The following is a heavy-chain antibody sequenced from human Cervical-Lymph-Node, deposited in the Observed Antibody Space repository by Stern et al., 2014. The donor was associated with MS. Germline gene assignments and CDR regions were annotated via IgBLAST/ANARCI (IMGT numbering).Heavy chain of an antibody. Sequence: QVQLVESGPGLVKPSQTLSLACAVSGASVGGGDWYWSWIRQPPGKGLEWLGHIYYSGTPYYKPSLKSRLIISLDTSKNQFSLNLTSVTAADTAVYYCAGAIGKYELLESFDMWGQGTMVTVSS. V-gene: IGHV4-30-4*01. J-gene: IGHJ3*02. CDR2: IYYSGTP. CDR1: GASVGGGDWY. D-gene: IGHD1-1*01. CDR3: AGAIGKYELLESFDM.